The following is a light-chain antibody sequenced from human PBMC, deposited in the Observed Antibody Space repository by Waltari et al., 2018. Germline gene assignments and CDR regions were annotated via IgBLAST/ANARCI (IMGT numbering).Light chain of an antibody. CDR1: QSVGSVY. CDR3: HQYGDSPGM. Sequence: EVVVTQSPGPLSLSPGERATLSCRASQSVGSVYLAWYQQKPGQAPRLLIFGTSSRATGIPDRFSGSGSGADFTLTISGLEPEDFAVYYCHQYGDSPGMFGQGTQVEIK. CDR2: GTS. J-gene: IGKJ1*01. V-gene: IGKV3-20*01.